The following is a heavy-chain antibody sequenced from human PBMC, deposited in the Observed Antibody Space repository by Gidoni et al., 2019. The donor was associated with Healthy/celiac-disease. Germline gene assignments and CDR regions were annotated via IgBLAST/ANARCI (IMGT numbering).Heavy chain of an antibody. CDR3: ARGVLKNSSSWYRIDY. J-gene: IGHJ4*02. V-gene: IGHV3-30-3*01. CDR2: ISYDGSNK. Sequence: QVQLVESGGGVVQPGRSLRLSCAASGFTSSSYAMHWVRQAPGKGLEWVAVISYDGSNKYYADSVKGRFTISRDNSKNTLYLQMNSLRAEDTAVYYCARGVLKNSSSWYRIDYWGQGTLVTVSS. CDR1: GFTSSSYA. D-gene: IGHD6-13*01.